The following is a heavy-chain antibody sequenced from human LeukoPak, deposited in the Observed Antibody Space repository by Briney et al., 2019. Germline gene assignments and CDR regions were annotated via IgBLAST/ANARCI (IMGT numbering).Heavy chain of an antibody. CDR1: GYTFTSYG. CDR3: ARYCSSTSCQTDYYYYYMDV. CDR2: ISAYNGNT. Sequence: ASVKVSCKASGYTFTSYGISWVRQAPGQGLEWMGWISAYNGNTNYAQKLQGRVTMTTDTSTSTAYMELRSLRSDDTAVYYCARYCSSTSCQTDYYYYYMDVWGKGTTVTVSS. V-gene: IGHV1-18*01. J-gene: IGHJ6*03. D-gene: IGHD2-2*01.